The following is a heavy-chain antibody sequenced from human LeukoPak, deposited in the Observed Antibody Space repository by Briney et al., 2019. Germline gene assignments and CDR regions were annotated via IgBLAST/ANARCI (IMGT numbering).Heavy chain of an antibody. Sequence: GESLKISCKGSGYSFTSYWIGWVRQMPGKGLEWMGIIYPGDSDTRYSPSFRGQVTISADKSISTAYLQWSSLKASDTAMYYCARQAGYCSSTSCSGGSIDYWGQGTLVTVSS. V-gene: IGHV5-51*01. J-gene: IGHJ4*02. CDR1: GYSFTSYW. CDR3: ARQAGYCSSTSCSGGSIDY. CDR2: IYPGDSDT. D-gene: IGHD2-2*01.